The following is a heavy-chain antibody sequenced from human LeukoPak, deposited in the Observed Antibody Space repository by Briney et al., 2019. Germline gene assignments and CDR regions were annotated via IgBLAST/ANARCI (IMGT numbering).Heavy chain of an antibody. J-gene: IGHJ3*02. CDR3: ARVKYYDSSGYYWDAFDI. Sequence: ASVKVSCKASGGTFSSYAISWVRQAPGQGLEWMGGIIPIFGTANYAQKFQGRVTITADKSTSTAYMELSSLRSEDTAVYYCARVKYYDSSGYYWDAFDIWGQGTMVTVSS. D-gene: IGHD3-22*01. V-gene: IGHV1-69*06. CDR1: GGTFSSYA. CDR2: IIPIFGTA.